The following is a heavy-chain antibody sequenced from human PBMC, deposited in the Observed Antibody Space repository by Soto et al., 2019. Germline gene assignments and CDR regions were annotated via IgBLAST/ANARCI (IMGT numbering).Heavy chain of an antibody. CDR3: ARHGKRSEYTVTLIRRVGEAFDI. D-gene: IGHD4-17*01. Sequence: SETLSLTCTVSGGSISSSSYYWGWIRQPPGKGLEWIGSIYYSGSTYYNPSLKSRVTISVDTSKNQFSLKLSSVTAADTAVYYCARHGKRSEYTVTLIRRVGEAFDIWGQGTMVTVSS. J-gene: IGHJ3*02. CDR1: GGSISSSSYY. V-gene: IGHV4-39*01. CDR2: IYYSGST.